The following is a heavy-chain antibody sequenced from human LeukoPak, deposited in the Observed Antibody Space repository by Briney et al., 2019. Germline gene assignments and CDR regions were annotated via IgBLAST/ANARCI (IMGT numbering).Heavy chain of an antibody. CDR2: ICYSGST. D-gene: IGHD3-22*01. CDR3: ARDHYYSY. Sequence: SETLSLTCTVSGGSISSYYWSWIRQPPGKGLEWIGYICYSGSTNYNPSLKSRVTISVDTSKNQFSLKLSSVTAADTAVYYCARDHYYSYWGQGTLVTVSS. J-gene: IGHJ4*02. V-gene: IGHV4-59*12. CDR1: GGSISSYY.